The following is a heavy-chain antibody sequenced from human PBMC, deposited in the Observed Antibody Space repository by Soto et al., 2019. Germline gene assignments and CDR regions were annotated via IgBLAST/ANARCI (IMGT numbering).Heavy chain of an antibody. J-gene: IGHJ4*02. D-gene: IGHD3-3*01. V-gene: IGHV3-21*01. Sequence: GGSLRLSCAASGFTFSSYSMNWVRQAPGKGLEWVSSISSSSSYIYYADSVKGRFTISRDNAKNSLYLQMNSLRAEDTAVYYCAGDYDFWSGYSETHISSADYWGQGTLVTSPQ. CDR3: AGDYDFWSGYSETHISSADY. CDR1: GFTFSSYS. CDR2: ISSSSSYI.